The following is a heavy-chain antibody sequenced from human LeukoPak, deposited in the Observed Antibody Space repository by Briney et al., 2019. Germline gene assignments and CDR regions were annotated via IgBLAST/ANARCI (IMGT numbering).Heavy chain of an antibody. CDR3: VRGWGSNVYASAFDV. CDR2: IWHDGSHK. CDR1: GFTFSTYG. Sequence: GGSLRLSCAASGFTFSTYGMHWVRQAPGKGLEWVTVIWHDGSHKDYADSVKGRFTNSRDNSKNTLYLQMNDLRAEDTAVYFCVRGWGSNVYASAFDVWGQGTMVTVSS. D-gene: IGHD3-16*01. J-gene: IGHJ3*01. V-gene: IGHV3-33*01.